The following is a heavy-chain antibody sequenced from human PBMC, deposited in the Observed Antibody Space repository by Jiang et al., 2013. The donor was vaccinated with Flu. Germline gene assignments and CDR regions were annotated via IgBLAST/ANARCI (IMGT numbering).Heavy chain of an antibody. Sequence: LLKPSETLSLTCTVSGGSISSYYWSWIRQPPGKGLEWIGYIYYSGSTNYNPSLKSRVTISVDTSKNQFSLKLSSVTAADTAVYYCATANIAANYGMDVWGQGTTVTVSS. J-gene: IGHJ6*02. V-gene: IGHV4-59*01. CDR2: IYYSGST. D-gene: IGHD6-13*01. CDR1: GGSISSYY. CDR3: ATANIAANYGMDV.